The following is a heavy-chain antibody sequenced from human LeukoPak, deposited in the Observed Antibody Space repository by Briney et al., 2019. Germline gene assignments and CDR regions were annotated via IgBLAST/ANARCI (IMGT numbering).Heavy chain of an antibody. CDR2: ISAYNGNT. CDR1: GYTFTSYG. J-gene: IGHJ4*02. V-gene: IGHV1-18*01. CDR3: ARATGNYYDHVWGASRGYFDY. D-gene: IGHD3-16*01. Sequence: ASVRVSCKASGYTFTSYGISWVRQAPGQGLEWMGWISAYNGNTNYAQKLQGRVTMTTDTSTSTAYMELRSLRSDDTAVYYCARATGNYYDHVWGASRGYFDYWGQGTLVTVSS.